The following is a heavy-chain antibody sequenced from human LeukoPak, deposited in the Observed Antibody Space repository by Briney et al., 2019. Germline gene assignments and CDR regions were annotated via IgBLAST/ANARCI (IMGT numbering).Heavy chain of an antibody. J-gene: IGHJ4*02. CDR2: ISGGTIHI. D-gene: IGHD1-26*01. CDR1: GFTFSSYW. Sequence: KSGGSLRLSCAASGFTFSSYWMSWVRQAPGKGLEWVSSISGGTIHIYYADSVKGRFTISRDDAKNSLYLHMNSLRAEDTAVYYCARDLHVVGAVLDYWGQGALVTVSS. V-gene: IGHV3-21*01. CDR3: ARDLHVVGAVLDY.